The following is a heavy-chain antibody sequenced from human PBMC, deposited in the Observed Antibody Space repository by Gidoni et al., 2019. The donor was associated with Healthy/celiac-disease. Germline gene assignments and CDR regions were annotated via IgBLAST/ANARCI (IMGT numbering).Heavy chain of an antibody. CDR2: ISSSSSYI. V-gene: IGHV3-21*01. CDR3: ARDARDYYDSSGYYFD. D-gene: IGHD3-22*01. J-gene: IGHJ4*02. CDR1: GFTFSSYS. Sequence: EVQLVESGGGLVKPGGSLILSCAASGFTFSSYSMNWVRQAPGKGLEWVSSISSSSSYIYYADSVKGRFTISRDNAKNSLYLQMNSLRAEDTAVYYCARDARDYYDSSGYYFDWGQGTLVTVSS.